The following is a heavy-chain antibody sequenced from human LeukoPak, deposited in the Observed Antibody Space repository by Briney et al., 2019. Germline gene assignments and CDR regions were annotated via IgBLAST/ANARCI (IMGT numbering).Heavy chain of an antibody. CDR3: AGASGDYGEYFDY. Sequence: PGGSLRLSCAASGFTFRSFAMHWVRQAPGKGLEWVAAIWYDGSNKYYADSVKGRFTISRDNSKNTLFLQMNSLRAEDTAVYYCAGASGDYGEYFDYWGQGTLVTVSS. J-gene: IGHJ4*02. D-gene: IGHD4-17*01. CDR2: IWYDGSNK. V-gene: IGHV3-33*01. CDR1: GFTFRSFA.